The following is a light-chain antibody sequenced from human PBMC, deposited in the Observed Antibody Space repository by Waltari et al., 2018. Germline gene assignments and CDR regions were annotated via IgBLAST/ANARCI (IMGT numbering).Light chain of an antibody. CDR3: QHSYSHPQT. CDR1: QSIKIY. J-gene: IGKJ2*01. CDR2: AAS. V-gene: IGKV1-39*01. Sequence: DTQLTQSPSSLSASVGDRVTIACRASQSIKIYLNWYQQKSGKAPKLLIYAASNLQSGVPSRFSGSGSGTDFTLTISSLQPEDFGTYYCQHSYSHPQTFGQGTKLEI.